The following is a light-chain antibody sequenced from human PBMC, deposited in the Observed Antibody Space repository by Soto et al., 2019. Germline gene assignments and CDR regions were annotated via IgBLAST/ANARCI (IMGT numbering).Light chain of an antibody. V-gene: IGKV1-5*03. CDR3: QQYDSYPLT. Sequence: DIQMTQSPSTLSASVGDRVTITCRSSQSINPWLAWYHQKPGKAPKLLIYKSSSLESGVPSRFSGSGSGTEFTLTISSLQPDDFATYYCQQYDSYPLTFGGGTKVEIK. CDR1: QSINPW. CDR2: KSS. J-gene: IGKJ4*01.